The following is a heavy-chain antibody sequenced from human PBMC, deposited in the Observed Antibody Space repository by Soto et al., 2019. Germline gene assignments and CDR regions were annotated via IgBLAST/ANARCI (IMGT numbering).Heavy chain of an antibody. CDR2: LGGGGSVT. Sequence: EVQLLESGGGLVQTGGSLRLSCSASGFTFRNYAMSWIRQAPGKGLQWISTLGGGGSVTHYADSVKGRFTISRDNAKNTLFLQMSSLRVEDTATYFCAKDWYGDYFDAVDIWGQGTVVTVSS. V-gene: IGHV3-23*01. CDR3: AKDWYGDYFDAVDI. CDR1: GFTFRNYA. D-gene: IGHD4-17*01. J-gene: IGHJ3*02.